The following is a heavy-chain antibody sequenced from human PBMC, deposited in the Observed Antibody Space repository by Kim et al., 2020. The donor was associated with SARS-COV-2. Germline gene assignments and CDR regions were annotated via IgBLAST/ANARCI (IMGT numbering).Heavy chain of an antibody. D-gene: IGHD5-18*01. J-gene: IGHJ6*03. V-gene: IGHV3-30*18. Sequence: GGSLRLSCAASGFTFSTYGMHWVRQAPGKGLEWVAVISYDGSNKYYADSVKGRFTISRDNSKNTLYLQMNSLRAEDTAVYYCAKDLVRYSYGTRYYMDVWGKETTVTVSS. CDR1: GFTFSTYG. CDR2: ISYDGSNK. CDR3: AKDLVRYSYGTRYYMDV.